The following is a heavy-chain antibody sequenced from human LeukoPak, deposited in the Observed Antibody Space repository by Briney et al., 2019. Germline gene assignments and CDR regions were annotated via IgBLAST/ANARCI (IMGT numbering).Heavy chain of an antibody. CDR1: GYTFFSYG. CDR3: ARDRIGVAGTAPEY. J-gene: IGHJ4*02. V-gene: IGHV1-18*01. CDR2: ISGYNGVT. Sequence: VASVKVSCKASGYTFFSYGISWVRQAPGQGLEWMGWISGYNGVTNYAQKLQGRVTMTTDTSTTTVYMELRSLRSDDTAVYYCARDRIGVAGTAPEYSGQGTLVTVSS. D-gene: IGHD6-19*01.